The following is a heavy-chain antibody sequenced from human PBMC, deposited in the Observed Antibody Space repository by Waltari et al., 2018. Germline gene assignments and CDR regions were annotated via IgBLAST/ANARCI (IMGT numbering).Heavy chain of an antibody. J-gene: IGHJ3*01. Sequence: QVHLVESGGGVVQPGGSLRLSCAASGSPFSDYGMHWVRQAPGKGLEWVAFIRYDASDIYYRDSVKGRFTISRDNSKNTLFLQMSSLRPEDTAVYYCAKVGVGLTTWYPFDVWGQGTMVTVSS. D-gene: IGHD1-1*01. CDR2: IRYDASDI. V-gene: IGHV3-30*02. CDR1: GSPFSDYG. CDR3: AKVGVGLTTWYPFDV.